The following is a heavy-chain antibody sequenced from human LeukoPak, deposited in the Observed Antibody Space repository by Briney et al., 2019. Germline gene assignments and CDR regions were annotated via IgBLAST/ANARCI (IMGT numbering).Heavy chain of an antibody. CDR3: ARGAPSIAAPYYFDY. V-gene: IGHV4-30-2*01. CDR1: GGSISSGGYY. J-gene: IGHJ4*02. Sequence: PSQTLSLTCTVSGGSISSGGYYWSWIRQPPGKGLEWIGYIYHSGSTYYNPSLKSRVTISVDRSKNQFSLKLSSVTAADTAVYYCARGAPSIAAPYYFDYWGQGTLVTVSS. CDR2: IYHSGST. D-gene: IGHD6-6*01.